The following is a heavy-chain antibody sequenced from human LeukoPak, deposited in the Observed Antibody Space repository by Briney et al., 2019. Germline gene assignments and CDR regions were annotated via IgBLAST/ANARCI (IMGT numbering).Heavy chain of an antibody. CDR2: ISGSGDST. CDR3: VSAKIEYYDILTGYPYYYYGMDV. J-gene: IGHJ6*02. CDR1: GFTFSSYA. Sequence: GGSLRLSCAASGFTFSSYAMSWVRQAPGKGLEWVSAISGSGDSTYYADSVKGRFTISRDNSKNTLYLQVNSLRAEDTAVYYCVSAKIEYYDILTGYPYYYYGMDVWGQGTTVTVSS. D-gene: IGHD3-9*01. V-gene: IGHV3-23*01.